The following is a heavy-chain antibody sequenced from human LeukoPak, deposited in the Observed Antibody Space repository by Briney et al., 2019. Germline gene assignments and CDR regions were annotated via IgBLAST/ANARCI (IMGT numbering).Heavy chain of an antibody. J-gene: IGHJ4*02. CDR1: GGSFSGYY. Sequence: SETLSLTRAVYGGSFSGYYWSWIRQPPGKGLEWIGEINHSGSTNYNPSLKSRVTISVDTSKNQFSLKLSSVTAADTAVYYCARRDPVTTRRYFDCWGQGTLVTVSS. D-gene: IGHD4-17*01. V-gene: IGHV4-34*01. CDR2: INHSGST. CDR3: ARRDPVTTRRYFDC.